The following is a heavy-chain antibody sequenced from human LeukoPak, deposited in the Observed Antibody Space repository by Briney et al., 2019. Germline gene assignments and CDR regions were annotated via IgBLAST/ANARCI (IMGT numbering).Heavy chain of an antibody. Sequence: GGSLRLSCAASGFTFSSYAMSWVRQAPGKGLEWVSAISGSGGSTYYADSVKGRFTISRDNSKNTLYLQMNSLRAEDTAVYYCAKAFIAAAANPNWFDPWGQGTLVTVSS. CDR1: GFTFSSYA. V-gene: IGHV3-23*01. D-gene: IGHD6-13*01. CDR2: ISGSGGST. J-gene: IGHJ5*02. CDR3: AKAFIAAAANPNWFDP.